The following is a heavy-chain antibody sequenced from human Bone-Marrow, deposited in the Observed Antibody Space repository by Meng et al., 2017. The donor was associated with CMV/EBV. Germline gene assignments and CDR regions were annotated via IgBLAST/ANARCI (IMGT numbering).Heavy chain of an antibody. D-gene: IGHD4-11*01. CDR2: IQYDGSNK. CDR1: GFTFSSYG. J-gene: IGHJ4*02. CDR3: AKASQHDYRCFDD. V-gene: IGHV3-30*02. Sequence: GESLKISCAASGFTFSSYGMHWVRQAPGKGLEWVTFIQYDGSNKYYADSVKGRFTISRDNSKNTLYLQMNSLRAEDTAVYYCAKASQHDYRCFDDWGPGKLVNVSS.